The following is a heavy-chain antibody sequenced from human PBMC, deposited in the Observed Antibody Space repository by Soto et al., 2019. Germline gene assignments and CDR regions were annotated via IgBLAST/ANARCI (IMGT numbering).Heavy chain of an antibody. CDR2: INAGNGNT. V-gene: IGHV1-3*01. J-gene: IGHJ4*02. CDR1: GYTFTSYA. Sequence: GASVKVSCKASGYTFTSYAMHWVRQAPGQRLEWMGWINAGNGNTKYSQKFQGRVTITRDTSASTAYMELSSLRSEDTAVYYCARDTLYYDFWSGYLRWGQGTLVTVSS. D-gene: IGHD3-3*01. CDR3: ARDTLYYDFWSGYLR.